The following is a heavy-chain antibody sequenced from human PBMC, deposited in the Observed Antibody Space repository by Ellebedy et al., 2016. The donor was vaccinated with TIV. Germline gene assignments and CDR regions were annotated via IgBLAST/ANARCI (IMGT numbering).Heavy chain of an antibody. V-gene: IGHV3-23*01. J-gene: IGHJ4*02. CDR2: LNANGVVI. Sequence: PGGSLRLSCAASGFTFSSYAASWVRQAPGKGLEWVAGLNANGVVIAYADSVKGRSTISRDNSKNTLYLQMNSLRPEDTAVYDCASSRYHYYVGNTIFAYWGQGTLVTVSS. D-gene: IGHD3-10*02. CDR1: GFTFSSYA. CDR3: ASSRYHYYVGNTIFAY.